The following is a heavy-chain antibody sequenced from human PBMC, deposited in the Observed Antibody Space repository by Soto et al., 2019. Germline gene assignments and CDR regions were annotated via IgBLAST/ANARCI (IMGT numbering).Heavy chain of an antibody. J-gene: IGHJ3*02. V-gene: IGHV1-2*02. CDR3: AKNLLVTIPDGFDI. Sequence: QVQLVQSGAEVKKPGASVKVSCKASGSTFTKYYMHWVRQAPGQGLEWMRWIIPSSGVANYAQKFQGRVTMNREKSISTAYRELSRMRSDVTDVYYCAKNLLVTIPDGFDIGGQRTMVTVSS. CDR2: IIPSSGVA. D-gene: IGHD2-21*01. CDR1: GSTFTKYY.